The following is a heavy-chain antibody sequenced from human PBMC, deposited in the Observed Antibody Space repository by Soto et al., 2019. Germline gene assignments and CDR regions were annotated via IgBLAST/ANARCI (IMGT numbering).Heavy chain of an antibody. D-gene: IGHD3-22*01. CDR3: ARIYYDSVLDY. J-gene: IGHJ4*02. CDR2: IYPGDSDT. V-gene: IGHV5-51*01. Sequence: MPGKGLEWMGIIYPGDSDTRYSPSFQGQVTISADKSISTAYLQWSSLKASVTAMYYYARIYYDSVLDYRGQGTLVT.